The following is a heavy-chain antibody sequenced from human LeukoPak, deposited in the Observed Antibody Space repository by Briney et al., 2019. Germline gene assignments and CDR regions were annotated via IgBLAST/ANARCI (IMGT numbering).Heavy chain of an antibody. J-gene: IGHJ5*02. V-gene: IGHV1-46*01. CDR3: ARATIFGVVKNNWFDP. CDR2: INPSGGST. Sequence: ASVKVSCKASGGTSSSYAISWVRQAPGQGLEWMGIINPSGGSTSYAQKFQGRVTMTRDTSTSTVYMELSSLRSEDTAVYYCARATIFGVVKNNWFDPWGQGTLVTVSS. CDR1: GGTSSSYA. D-gene: IGHD3-3*01.